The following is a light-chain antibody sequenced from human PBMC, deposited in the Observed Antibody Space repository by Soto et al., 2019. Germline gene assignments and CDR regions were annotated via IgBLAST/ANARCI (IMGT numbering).Light chain of an antibody. CDR1: SSNIGAGYP. J-gene: IGLJ1*01. V-gene: IGLV1-40*01. Sequence: QSVLTQPPSVSGAPGQRITISCTGSSSNIGAGYPVHWYQQLPGTAPKLLIFGNTIRPSGVPDRFSGSRSGLAITGLQAGDEADYYCQSYDISLSGYVFGTGTKVTVL. CDR3: QSYDISLSGYV. CDR2: GNT.